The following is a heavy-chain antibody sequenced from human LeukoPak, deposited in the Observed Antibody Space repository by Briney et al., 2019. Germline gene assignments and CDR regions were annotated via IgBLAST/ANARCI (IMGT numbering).Heavy chain of an antibody. CDR3: AKDVGKWESLHFFDY. J-gene: IGHJ4*02. CDR2: ISGSGAST. V-gene: IGHV3-23*01. D-gene: IGHD1-26*01. CDR1: GFTLSTNA. Sequence: GGSLRLSCSTSGFTLSTNAMSWVRQAPGRGLEWISGISGSGASTYYADSVKGRFTISRDDSRNTLYLQMNSLRGDDTAVYYCAKDVGKWESLHFFDYWGQGTLVTVSS.